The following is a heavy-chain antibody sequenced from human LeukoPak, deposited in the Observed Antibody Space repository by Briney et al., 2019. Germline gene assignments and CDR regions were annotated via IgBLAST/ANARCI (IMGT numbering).Heavy chain of an antibody. D-gene: IGHD3-10*01. CDR3: VNLGVQSENDY. CDR1: GFAFGSYG. Sequence: GGSLRLSCAASGFAFGSYGMHWVRQAPGKGLEWVAVIWYDGSNKYYADSVKGRFTISRDNAKNSLFLQMNSLRDEDTAVYYCVNLGVQSENDYWGQGTLVTVSS. V-gene: IGHV3-33*06. CDR2: IWYDGSNK. J-gene: IGHJ4*02.